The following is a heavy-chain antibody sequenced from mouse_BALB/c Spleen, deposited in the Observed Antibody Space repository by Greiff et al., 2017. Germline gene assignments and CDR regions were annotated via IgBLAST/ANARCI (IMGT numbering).Heavy chain of an antibody. J-gene: IGHJ4*01. CDR1: GFTFSSYT. Sequence: DVQLQESGGGLVKPGGSLKLSCAASGFTFSSYTMSWVRQTPEKRLEWVATISSGGGNTYYPDSVKGRFTISRDNAKNNLYLQMSSLRSEDTALYYCASSNWAYAMDYWGQGTSVTVSS. D-gene: IGHD4-1*01. V-gene: IGHV5-9*03. CDR2: ISSGGGNT. CDR3: ASSNWAYAMDY.